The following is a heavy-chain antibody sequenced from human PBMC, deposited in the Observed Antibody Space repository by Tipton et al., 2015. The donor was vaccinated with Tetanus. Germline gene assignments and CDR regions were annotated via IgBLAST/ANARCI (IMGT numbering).Heavy chain of an antibody. J-gene: IGHJ5*02. CDR1: GGSISGYS. CDR2: ISYSGST. CDR3: GRGSDGGYEASLDL. D-gene: IGHD5-12*01. Sequence: TLSLTCNVSGGSISGYSWTWIRQPPGKGLEWIGYISYSGSTNSNPSLKSRATISVDSSKNQFSLKLTSVTAADTAVYLCGRGSDGGYEASLDLWGQGTLVTVSS. V-gene: IGHV4-59*12.